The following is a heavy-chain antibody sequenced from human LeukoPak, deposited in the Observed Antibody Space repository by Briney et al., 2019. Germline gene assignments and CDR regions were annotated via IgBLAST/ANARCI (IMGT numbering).Heavy chain of an antibody. D-gene: IGHD3-3*01. CDR2: IYYSGST. CDR1: GGSVSSGSYY. V-gene: IGHV4-61*01. Sequence: KPSETLSLTCTGSGGSVSSGSYYWSWIRQPPGKGLEWIGYIYYSGSTNYNPSLKSRVTISVDTSKNQFSLKLSSVTAADTAVYYCARVPSITIFGVVTPYYFDYWGQGTLVTVSS. J-gene: IGHJ4*02. CDR3: ARVPSITIFGVVTPYYFDY.